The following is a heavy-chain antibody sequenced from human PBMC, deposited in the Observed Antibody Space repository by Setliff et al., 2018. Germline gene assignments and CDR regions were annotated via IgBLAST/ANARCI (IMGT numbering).Heavy chain of an antibody. Sequence: PSETLFLTCTVSGGSISSGVYYWGWIRQPPGKGLEWIGRIYHGGKTYYNTSLESRLTISVDTSKNQFSLKLRSMTAADTAVYARTGTYRYFDSWGQGTLVTVS. CDR1: GGSISSGVYY. CDR3: TGTYRYFDS. V-gene: IGHV4-39*01. D-gene: IGHD1-1*01. J-gene: IGHJ4*02. CDR2: IYHGGKT.